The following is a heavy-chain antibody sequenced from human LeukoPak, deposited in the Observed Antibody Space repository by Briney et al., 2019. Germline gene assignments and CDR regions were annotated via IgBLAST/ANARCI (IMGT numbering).Heavy chain of an antibody. V-gene: IGHV1-46*01. CDR2: IYPRDGST. CDR1: GYTFTSNY. Sequence: AASVKVSCKASGYTFTSNYIRWVRQAPGQGLEWMGMIYPRDGSTSYAQKFQGRVTVTRDTSRSTVHMELSGLRSEATAVYYCARDQDGFDYWGQGTLVTVSS. CDR3: ARDQDGFDY. J-gene: IGHJ4*02.